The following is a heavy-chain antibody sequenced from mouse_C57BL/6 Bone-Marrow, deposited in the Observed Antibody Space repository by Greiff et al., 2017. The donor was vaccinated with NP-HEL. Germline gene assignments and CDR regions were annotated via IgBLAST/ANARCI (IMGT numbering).Heavy chain of an antibody. CDR1: GFNIKDDY. D-gene: IGHD1-1*01. V-gene: IGHV14-4*01. CDR3: TTGGSSPYAMDY. J-gene: IGHJ4*01. CDR2: IDPENGDT. Sequence: VQLQQSGAELVRPGASVKLSCTVSGFNIKDDYMHWVKQRPEQGLEWIGWIDPENGDTEYASKFQGKATITADTSSNTAYLQLSSLTSEETSVYSCTTGGSSPYAMDYWGQGTSVTVSS.